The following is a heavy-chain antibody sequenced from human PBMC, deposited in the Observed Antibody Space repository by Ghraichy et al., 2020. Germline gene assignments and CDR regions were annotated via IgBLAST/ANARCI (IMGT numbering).Heavy chain of an antibody. D-gene: IGHD6-13*01. J-gene: IGHJ4*02. V-gene: IGHV3-23*01. CDR3: AKGFFRDGSSWVY. Sequence: GGSLRLSCVASGFTFSSYAMSWVRQAPGKGLEWVSAISGSGGSTYYADSVKGRFTISRDNSKNTLYLQMNSLRAEDTAVYYCAKGFFRDGSSWVYWGQGTLVTVSS. CDR1: GFTFSSYA. CDR2: ISGSGGST.